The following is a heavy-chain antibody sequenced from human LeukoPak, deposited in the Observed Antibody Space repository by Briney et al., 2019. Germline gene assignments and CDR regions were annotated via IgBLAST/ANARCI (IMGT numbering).Heavy chain of an antibody. CDR1: GGXISSYY. D-gene: IGHD3-22*01. V-gene: IGHV4-59*01. Sequence: PSETLSLTCTVSGGXISSYYCSWTRQSPEKGLEWIGYMYYSGSTTSNPSLKSRVTISEDTSNNQFSLKLTSVTAADTAVYYCASAVPLGHYGTSGYYRYWYFDLWGRGTLVTVSS. CDR2: MYYSGST. CDR3: ASAVPLGHYGTSGYYRYWYFDL. J-gene: IGHJ2*01.